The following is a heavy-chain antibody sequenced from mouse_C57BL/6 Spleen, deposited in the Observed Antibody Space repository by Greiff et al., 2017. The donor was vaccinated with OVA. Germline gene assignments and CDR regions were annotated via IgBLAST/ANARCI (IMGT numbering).Heavy chain of an antibody. D-gene: IGHD1-1*01. Sequence: QVQLQQSGAELARPGASVKMSCKASGYTFTSYTMHWVKQRPGQGLEWIGYINPSSGYTKYNQKFKDKATLTADKSSSTAYMQLSSLTSEDSAVYYCARSRTVVAPYWYFDVLGTGTTVTVSS. CDR3: ARSRTVVAPYWYFDV. CDR2: INPSSGYT. V-gene: IGHV1-4*01. J-gene: IGHJ1*03. CDR1: GYTFTSYT.